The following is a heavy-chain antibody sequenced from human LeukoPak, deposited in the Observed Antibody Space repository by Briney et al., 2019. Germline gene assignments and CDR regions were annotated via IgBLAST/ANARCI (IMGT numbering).Heavy chain of an antibody. CDR2: INHSGST. V-gene: IGHV4-34*01. J-gene: IGHJ6*03. D-gene: IGHD3-22*01. CDR3: ARGVYYDSSGYWWTNYYMDV. Sequence: SETLSLTCAVYGGSFSGYYWSWIRQPPGKGLEWIGEINHSGSTNYNPSLKSRGTISVDTSKSQFALKLSSVTAGDTAVYYCARGVYYDSSGYWWTNYYMDVWGKGTTVTVPS. CDR1: GGSFSGYY.